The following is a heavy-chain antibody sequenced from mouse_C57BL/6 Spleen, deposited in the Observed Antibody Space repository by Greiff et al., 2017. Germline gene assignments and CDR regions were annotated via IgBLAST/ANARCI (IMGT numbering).Heavy chain of an antibody. Sequence: QVPLQQSGPGLVAPSQSLSITCTVSGFSLTSYAISWVRQPPGQGLAWLGVIWTGGGTNYNSALKSRLSIRKDNSKSKVFLKMNSLQTDDRARYYCARWDAGAMDYGGQGNTVTVSS. CDR3: ARWDAGAMDY. CDR1: GFSLTSYA. CDR2: IWTGGGT. V-gene: IGHV2-9-1*01. D-gene: IGHD4-1*01. J-gene: IGHJ4*01.